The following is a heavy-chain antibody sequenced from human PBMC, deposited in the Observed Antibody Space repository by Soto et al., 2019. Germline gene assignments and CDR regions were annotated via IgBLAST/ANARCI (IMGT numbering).Heavy chain of an antibody. V-gene: IGHV4-34*01. Sequence: QVRLQQWGAGLLKPSETLSLTCAVYGASFSDSYWNRIRQPPGKGLEWIGEINHSGSTIYNTSLESRVTISLDTSTKQFTLKMRSATAADTAVYYCAREVPSRYFDLWGRGTPVTVSS. CDR3: AREVPSRYFDL. J-gene: IGHJ2*01. D-gene: IGHD1-1*01. CDR1: GASFSDSY. CDR2: INHSGST.